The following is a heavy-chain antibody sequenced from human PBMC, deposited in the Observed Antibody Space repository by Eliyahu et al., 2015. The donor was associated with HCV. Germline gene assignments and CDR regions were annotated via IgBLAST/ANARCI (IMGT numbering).Heavy chain of an antibody. J-gene: IGHJ5*02. D-gene: IGHD6-19*01. Sequence: QVQLQESGPGLVKPSETLSLTCTVSGASISSYYWSWIRQPPGKGLEWISYIYHSGSTNYNPSLKSRVTIALDTSKKQVSLNLSSVNAADTAVYYCASGGGGIAVAGTGGWFDPWGQGTLVTVSS. V-gene: IGHV4-59*01. CDR2: IYHSGST. CDR1: GASISSYY. CDR3: ASGGGGIAVAGTGGWFDP.